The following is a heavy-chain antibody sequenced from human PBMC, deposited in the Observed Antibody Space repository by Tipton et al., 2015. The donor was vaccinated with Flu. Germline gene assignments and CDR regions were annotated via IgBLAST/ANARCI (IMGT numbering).Heavy chain of an antibody. V-gene: IGHV4-4*07. CDR3: ARGSGSGTDVTFYF. CDR2: MYVSGST. J-gene: IGHJ4*02. D-gene: IGHD3-10*01. CDR1: GGSMSSFY. Sequence: TLSLTCTVSGGSMSSFYWTWIRQPAGKGLEWIGRMYVSGSTKYNPSLKSRVTMSVYTSKNQFSLKLSSVTAADTAVYYCARGSGSGTDVTFYFWGQGTLVTVSS.